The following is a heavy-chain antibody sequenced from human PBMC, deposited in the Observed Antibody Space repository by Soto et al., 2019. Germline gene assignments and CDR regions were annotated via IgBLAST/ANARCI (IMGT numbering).Heavy chain of an antibody. CDR1: GFTVSNNS. D-gene: IGHD1-26*01. J-gene: IGHJ4*02. V-gene: IGHV3-53*02. Sequence: EVQLVETGGGLIQPGESLTLSCAASGFTVSNNSMSWVRQAPGKGLEWVSLIYSSITTYYADSVNGRFTVSRDNSTNSRYLHMNSLYADDSAVYDCARIRGADWELHYNYFDYWGQGTLVTVSS. CDR3: ARIRGADWELHYNYFDY. CDR2: IYSSITT.